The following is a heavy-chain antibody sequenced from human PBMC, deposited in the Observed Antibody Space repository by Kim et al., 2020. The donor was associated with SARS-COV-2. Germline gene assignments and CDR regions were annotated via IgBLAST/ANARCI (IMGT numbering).Heavy chain of an antibody. CDR1: GFTFGDYA. J-gene: IGHJ5*02. CDR2: ISWNSGNI. Sequence: GGSLRLSCAASGFTFGDYAMHWVRQAPGKGLEWVSGISWNSGNIGYGDSVRGRFTISRYNAKNSLYLQMNSLRAEDTAFYYCAKGYTSSWYVGVWFDPWGQGTLVTVSS. CDR3: AKGYTSSWYVGVWFDP. D-gene: IGHD6-13*01. V-gene: IGHV3-9*01.